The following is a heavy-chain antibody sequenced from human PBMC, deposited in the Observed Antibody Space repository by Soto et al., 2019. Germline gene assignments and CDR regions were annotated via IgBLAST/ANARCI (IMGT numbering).Heavy chain of an antibody. V-gene: IGHV1-69*08. J-gene: IGHJ6*03. CDR2: IIPIFGMA. D-gene: IGHD2-2*01. CDR3: AREEAQYQLLHSYYYMDV. Sequence: QVQLVQSGAEVKKPGSSVKVSCKASGGTFSSYTINWVRQAPGQGLEWMGRIIPIFGMANYAQKFQGRVTITADESTSTAYMQLSSLRSEDTGLYYCAREEAQYQLLHSYYYMDVWGKGTTVIVSS. CDR1: GGTFSSYT.